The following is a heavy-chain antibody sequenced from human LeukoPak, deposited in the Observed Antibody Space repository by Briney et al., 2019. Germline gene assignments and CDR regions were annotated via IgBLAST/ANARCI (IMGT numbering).Heavy chain of an antibody. V-gene: IGHV1-2*02. J-gene: IGHJ4*02. CDR1: GYTFTGYY. CDR3: ARDGTYYNIDY. Sequence: ASVKVSCKASGYTFTGYYMHWVRQAPGQGLEWMGWINPNSGGTNYAQKFQGRVTMTRDTSISTVYMELSSLRSEDTAAYYCARDGTYYNIDYWGQGTLVTVSS. CDR2: INPNSGGT. D-gene: IGHD1-26*01.